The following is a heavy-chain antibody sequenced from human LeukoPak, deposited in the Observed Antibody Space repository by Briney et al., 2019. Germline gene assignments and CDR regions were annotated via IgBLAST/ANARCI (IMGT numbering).Heavy chain of an antibody. CDR1: GFAFGDFA. CDR2: IKTAIYGGTT. D-gene: IGHD1-1*01. J-gene: IGHJ4*02. Sequence: TGGSLRLSCTASGFAFGDFAMNWVRQAPGKGLEWVGFIKTAIYGGTTEYAASVKGRFTISRDDSKAIAYLQMNSLKTEDTAVYYCTRDHRDDWNPGYYFDYWGQGTLVTVSS. CDR3: TRDHRDDWNPGYYFDY. V-gene: IGHV3-49*04.